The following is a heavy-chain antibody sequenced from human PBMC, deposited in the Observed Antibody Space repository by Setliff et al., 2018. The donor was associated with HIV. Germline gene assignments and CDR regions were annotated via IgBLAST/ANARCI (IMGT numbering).Heavy chain of an antibody. CDR3: ARGDTPDV. CDR1: GGSMSSHY. D-gene: IGHD3-16*01. V-gene: IGHV4-59*11. J-gene: IGHJ6*04. Sequence: SETLSLTCTVSGGSMSSHYWSWIRQPPRKGLEWIGYMYYSGGTSYNPSLKSRVTISVDTSKKQFSLKVTSVTAADTAVYYCARGDTPDVWGKGTTVTVSS. CDR2: MYYSGGT.